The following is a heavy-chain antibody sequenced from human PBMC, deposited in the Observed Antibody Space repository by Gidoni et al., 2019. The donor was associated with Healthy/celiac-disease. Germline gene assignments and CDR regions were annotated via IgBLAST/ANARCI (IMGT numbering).Heavy chain of an antibody. CDR2: ITPFNGNT. CDR3: ARSGYYYDSSGPDAFDI. V-gene: IGHV1-45*02. Sequence: QLPLVQSGPPVKKTESSVKASCSASGYTFTCRYLHWVRQDLGQALEWMGWITPFNGNTNYAQKFQDRVTITRDRSMSTAYMELSSLRSEDTAMYYCARSGYYYDSSGPDAFDIWGQGTMVTVSS. CDR1: GYTFTCRY. J-gene: IGHJ3*02. D-gene: IGHD3-22*01.